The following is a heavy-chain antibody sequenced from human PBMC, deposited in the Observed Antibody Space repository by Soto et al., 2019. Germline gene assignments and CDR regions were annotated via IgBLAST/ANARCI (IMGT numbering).Heavy chain of an antibody. J-gene: IGHJ4*02. Sequence: SETLSLTCAVYGGSFSGYYWSWIRQPPGKGLEWIGEINHSGSTNYNPSLKSRVTISVDTSKNQFSLKLSSVTAADTAVYYCARRPNRQHCSSTICYSGFVAYFGYWGQGTLVAVS. CDR3: ARRPNRQHCSSTICYSGFVAYFGY. D-gene: IGHD2-2*01. CDR2: INHSGST. V-gene: IGHV4-34*01. CDR1: GGSFSGYY.